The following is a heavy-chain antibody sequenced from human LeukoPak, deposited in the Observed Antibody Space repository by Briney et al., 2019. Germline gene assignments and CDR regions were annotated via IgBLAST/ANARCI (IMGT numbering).Heavy chain of an antibody. V-gene: IGHV1-2*02. D-gene: IGHD6-13*01. CDR2: INPNSADR. J-gene: IGHJ5*02. Sequence: ASVKVSCKASGYTFSGYYMHWVRQAPGQGLEWMGWINPNSADRNNAQKFQGRVTMTSDTSISTAYMELSRLRSDDTAVYYCARAVAEVVNWFDPWGQGTLVTVSS. CDR1: GYTFSGYY. CDR3: ARAVAEVVNWFDP.